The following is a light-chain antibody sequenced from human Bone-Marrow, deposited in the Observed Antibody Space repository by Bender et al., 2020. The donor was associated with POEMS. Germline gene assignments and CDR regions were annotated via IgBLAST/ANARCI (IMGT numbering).Light chain of an antibody. J-gene: IGLJ1*01. Sequence: QSALTQPASVSGSPGQSITISCTGTRSDVGGYDRVSWYRHSGDKAPENIIYEVDKRPSGISPRFSGFKSGNTASLKISGLQTEDGAEYYCCTCAARDPCGFATGTTVTVL. CDR3: CTCAARDPCG. V-gene: IGLV2-23*02. CDR2: EVD. CDR1: RSDVGGYDR.